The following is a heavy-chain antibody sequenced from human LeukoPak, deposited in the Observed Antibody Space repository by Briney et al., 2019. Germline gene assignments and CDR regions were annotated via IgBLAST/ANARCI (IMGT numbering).Heavy chain of an antibody. CDR1: GGTFSSYA. V-gene: IGHV1-69*13. D-gene: IGHD3-3*01. Sequence: SVKVSCKASGGTFSSYAISWVRQAPGQGLEWMGGIIPIFGTANYAQKFQGRVTITADESTSTAYMELGSLRSEDTAVYYCARVFKGYDFWGGYYPQPHYYFDYWGQGTLVTVSS. CDR2: IIPIFGTA. CDR3: ARVFKGYDFWGGYYPQPHYYFDY. J-gene: IGHJ4*02.